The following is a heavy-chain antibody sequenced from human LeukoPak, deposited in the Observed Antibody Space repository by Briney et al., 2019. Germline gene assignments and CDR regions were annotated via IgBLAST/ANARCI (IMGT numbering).Heavy chain of an antibody. CDR1: GYSISSGYY. CDR2: IYHSGST. D-gene: IGHD6-13*01. J-gene: IGHJ4*02. V-gene: IGHV4-38-2*02. CDR3: ARDRGAAAGIFDY. Sequence: SETLSLTYTVSGYSISSGYYWGWIRQPPGKGLEWIGSIYHSGSTYYNPSLKSRVTISVDTSKNQFSLKLSSVTAADTAVYYCARDRGAAAGIFDYWGQGTLVTVSS.